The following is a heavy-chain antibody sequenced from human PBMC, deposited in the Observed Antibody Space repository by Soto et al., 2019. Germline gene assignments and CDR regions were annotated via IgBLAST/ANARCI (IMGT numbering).Heavy chain of an antibody. CDR3: ARGRFAWLSRYMDV. V-gene: IGHV1-8*01. CDR1: GCTFTSYD. Sequence: ASVEVSCKASGCTFTSYDINWVRQATGQGLEWMGWMNPKSGNTGYAQKFQGRVTMTRNTSISTAYMELSSLRSEDTAVYYCARGRFAWLSRYMDVWGKGTTVTVSS. J-gene: IGHJ6*03. CDR2: MNPKSGNT. D-gene: IGHD3-9*01.